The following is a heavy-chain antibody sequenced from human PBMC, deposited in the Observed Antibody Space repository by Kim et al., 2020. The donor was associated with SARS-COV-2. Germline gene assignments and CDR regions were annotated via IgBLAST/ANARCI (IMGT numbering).Heavy chain of an antibody. Sequence: SETLSLTCTVSGGSASIYFWSWIRQPSGKGLEWIGNIFYSGNTNYNASLKSRVTITLNTSKTQFSLRLTSVTAANTAVYYWAGLACSSISCSTFDPWSPGTLVTV. CDR2: IFYSGNT. D-gene: IGHD2-2*01. J-gene: IGHJ5*02. CDR1: GGSASIYF. CDR3: AGLACSSISCSTFDP. V-gene: IGHV4-59*08.